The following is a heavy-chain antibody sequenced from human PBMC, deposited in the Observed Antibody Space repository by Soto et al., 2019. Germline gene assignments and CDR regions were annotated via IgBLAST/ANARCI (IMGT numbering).Heavy chain of an antibody. CDR3: ARCYCSVGSCYTCWHFDL. Sequence: QVQLVQSGAEVKKPGASVKVSCKASGYNFNNYGISWVRQAPGQGLEWMGWIGPHNGNTDHAQNFQGRVTMTTDTSTNTAYMELRSLRSDDTALYYCARCYCSVGSCYTCWHFDLWGRGTLVTVSS. CDR1: GYNFNNYG. CDR2: IGPHNGNT. D-gene: IGHD2-15*01. J-gene: IGHJ2*01. V-gene: IGHV1-18*01.